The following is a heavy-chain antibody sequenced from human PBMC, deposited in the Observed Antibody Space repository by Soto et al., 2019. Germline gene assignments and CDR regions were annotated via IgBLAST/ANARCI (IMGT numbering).Heavy chain of an antibody. CDR3: ARGRYGDY. Sequence: QVHLVQSGAEVKKPGASVKVSCKGSGYAFTTYGITWVRQAPGQGLVWMGWISAHNGNTNYAQKLQGRVTVTRDTSTSTAYMELRSLRSEATAVYYCARGRYGDYWGQGALVTVSS. V-gene: IGHV1-18*01. CDR1: GYAFTTYG. CDR2: ISAHNGNT. J-gene: IGHJ4*02. D-gene: IGHD1-1*01.